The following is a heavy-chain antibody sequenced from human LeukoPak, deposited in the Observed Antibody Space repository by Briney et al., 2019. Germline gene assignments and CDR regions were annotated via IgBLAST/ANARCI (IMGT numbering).Heavy chain of an antibody. V-gene: IGHV1-69*13. J-gene: IGHJ4*02. Sequence: SVKVSCKASGGTFSSYAISWVRQAPGQGLEWMGGIIPIFGTANYAQKFQGRVTITADESTSTAYMGLSSLRSEDTAVYYCARGKNCSGGSCYLPAGWGQGTLVTVSS. CDR2: IIPIFGTA. D-gene: IGHD2-15*01. CDR3: ARGKNCSGGSCYLPAG. CDR1: GGTFSSYA.